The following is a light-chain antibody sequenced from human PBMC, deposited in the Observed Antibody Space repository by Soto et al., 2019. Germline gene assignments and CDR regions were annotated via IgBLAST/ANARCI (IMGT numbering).Light chain of an antibody. CDR1: QSVSSSF. CDR2: GAS. CDR3: QQYGSSQWT. J-gene: IGKJ1*01. Sequence: EIVLTQSPGTLSLSPGERATLSCRASQSVSSSFFAWYQQKPGQAPRLLIYGASSRATGIPDRFSGSGSGTDFTLTISRLEPEDFAVYYCQQYGSSQWTFGQGTKVEI. V-gene: IGKV3-20*01.